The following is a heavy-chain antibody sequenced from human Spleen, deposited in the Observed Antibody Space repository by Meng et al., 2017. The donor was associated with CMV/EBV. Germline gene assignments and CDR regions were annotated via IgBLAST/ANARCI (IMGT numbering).Heavy chain of an antibody. CDR3: AREGRDLDL. CDR2: IKQDDSER. V-gene: IGHV3-7*01. J-gene: IGHJ5*02. CDR1: GFIFSNYW. D-gene: IGHD2-15*01. Sequence: GESLKISCAASGFIFSNYWMSWVRQAPGKGLEWLANIKQDDSERYYVDSVKGRFTISRDNAKKFLYLQMNFLGAEDTAVYFCAREGRDLDLWGLGTLVTSPQ.